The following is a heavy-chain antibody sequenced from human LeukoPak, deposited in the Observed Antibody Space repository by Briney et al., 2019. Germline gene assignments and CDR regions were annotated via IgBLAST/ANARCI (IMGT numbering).Heavy chain of an antibody. Sequence: SETLSLTCTVSGGSISSYYWSWIRQPPGKGLEWIGYIYYSGSTNYNPSLKSRVTISVDTSKNQFSLKLSSVTAADTAVYYCARDYYYGSGSYLDYWGQGTLVTVSS. J-gene: IGHJ4*02. CDR3: ARDYYYGSGSYLDY. CDR2: IYYSGST. D-gene: IGHD3-10*01. V-gene: IGHV4-59*12. CDR1: GGSISSYY.